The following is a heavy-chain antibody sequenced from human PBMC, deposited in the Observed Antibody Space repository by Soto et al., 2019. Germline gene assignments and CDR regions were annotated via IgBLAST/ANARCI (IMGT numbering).Heavy chain of an antibody. J-gene: IGHJ4*02. CDR1: GFTFDDYA. CDR3: AKGRPTKYSYGDNFDY. Sequence: EVQLVESGGGLVQPGRSLRLSCAASGFTFDDYAMHWVRQAPGKGLEWVSGISWNSGSIGYADSVKGRFTISRDNAKNSRYLQMNSLRAEDTALYYCAKGRPTKYSYGDNFDYWGQGTLVTVSS. D-gene: IGHD5-18*01. CDR2: ISWNSGSI. V-gene: IGHV3-9*01.